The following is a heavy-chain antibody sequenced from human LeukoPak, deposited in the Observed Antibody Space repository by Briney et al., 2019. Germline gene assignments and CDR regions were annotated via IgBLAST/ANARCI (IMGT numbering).Heavy chain of an antibody. Sequence: GRSLRLSCAASGFTFTSNAMHWVRQAPGKLEWVASISYDGTNKYYADSVKGRFTISRDNSKNTLYLQMNSLRHDDTATYYCARDQGAQWGQGTLVTVSS. CDR1: GFTFTSNA. J-gene: IGHJ4*02. CDR3: ARDQGAQ. D-gene: IGHD3-16*01. V-gene: IGHV3-30-3*01. CDR2: ISYDGTNK.